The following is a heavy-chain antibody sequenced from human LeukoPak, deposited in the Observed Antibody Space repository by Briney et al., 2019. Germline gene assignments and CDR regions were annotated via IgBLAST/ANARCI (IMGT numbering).Heavy chain of an antibody. V-gene: IGHV4-59*08. CDR1: GGSISSYY. Sequence: SETLSLTCTVSGGSISSYYWSWIRQPPGKGLEWIGYIYYSGSTNYNPSLKSRVTISVDTSKNQFSLKLSSVTAANTAVYYCARLVLPGEWWFDAWGQGALVTVSS. J-gene: IGHJ5*02. CDR2: IYYSGST. CDR3: ARLVLPGEWWFDA. D-gene: IGHD3-10*01.